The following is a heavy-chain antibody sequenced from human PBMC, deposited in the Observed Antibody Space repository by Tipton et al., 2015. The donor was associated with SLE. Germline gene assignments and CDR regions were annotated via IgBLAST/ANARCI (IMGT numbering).Heavy chain of an antibody. CDR1: GFIFNSHG. Sequence: GSLRLSCAASGFIFNSHGMHWVRQAPGKGLQWVAFTRNDGRNKYYADSVKGRFTISRDNSKNTLYLQMSSLKTEDTAVYYCAKCPSSAYGDYGYWGQGTLVTVSS. D-gene: IGHD4-17*01. CDR3: AKCPSSAYGDYGY. J-gene: IGHJ4*02. V-gene: IGHV3-30*02. CDR2: TRNDGRNK.